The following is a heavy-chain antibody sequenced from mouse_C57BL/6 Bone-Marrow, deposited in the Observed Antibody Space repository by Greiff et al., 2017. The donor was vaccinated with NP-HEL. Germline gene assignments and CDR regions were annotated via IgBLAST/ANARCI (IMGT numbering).Heavy chain of an antibody. V-gene: IGHV1-81*01. CDR1: GYTFTSYG. CDR3: ARRGNSKEVDY. Sequence: QVQLKQSGAELARPGASVKLSCKASGYTFTSYGISWVKQRTGQGLEWIGEIYPRSGNTYYNEKFKGKATLTADKSSSTAYMELCSLTSEDSAVYFCARRGNSKEVDYWGQGTTLTVSS. CDR2: IYPRSGNT. J-gene: IGHJ2*01.